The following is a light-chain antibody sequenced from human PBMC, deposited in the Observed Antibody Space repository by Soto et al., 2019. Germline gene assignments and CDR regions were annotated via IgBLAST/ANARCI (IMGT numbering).Light chain of an antibody. CDR3: QQLNSYPLT. Sequence: DIQLTQSPSFLSASVGDRVTITCRASQGISSYLGWYQQKPGKAPKLXIYAASTLESGVPSRFSGSGSGTEFTLTISSLQPEDFETYYCQQLNSYPLTFGPGTKVDI. CDR2: AAS. V-gene: IGKV1-9*01. CDR1: QGISSY. J-gene: IGKJ3*01.